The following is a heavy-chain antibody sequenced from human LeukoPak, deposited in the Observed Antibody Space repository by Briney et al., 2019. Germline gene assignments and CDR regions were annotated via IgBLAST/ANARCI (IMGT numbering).Heavy chain of an antibody. CDR3: ARAGSGTDY. V-gene: IGHV3-48*01. Sequence: GGSLRLPCAPSGFTFSSYSMNCVRQAPGKGLEWVSYNSSSSSTRYYAHSVKGRFTISRDNAKNSLYMQMNSLRAEDTAVYYCARAGSGTDYWGQGTLVTVSS. J-gene: IGHJ4*02. CDR2: NSSSSSTR. D-gene: IGHD1-26*01. CDR1: GFTFSSYS.